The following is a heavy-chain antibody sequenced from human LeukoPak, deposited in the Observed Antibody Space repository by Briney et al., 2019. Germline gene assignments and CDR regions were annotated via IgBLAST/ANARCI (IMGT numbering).Heavy chain of an antibody. J-gene: IGHJ4*02. D-gene: IGHD3-9*01. CDR2: IYYRGTT. CDR3: ARGHFDILTGYYIEY. V-gene: IGHV4-61*01. CDR1: GGSVSSGSDY. Sequence: PSETLSLTCTVSGGSVSSGSDYWSWIRQPPGKGLERIGYIYYRGTTNYNPSLKSRATISVDTSKKEFSLKLSFVTAADTAVYYCARGHFDILTGYYIEYWGQGTLVTVSS.